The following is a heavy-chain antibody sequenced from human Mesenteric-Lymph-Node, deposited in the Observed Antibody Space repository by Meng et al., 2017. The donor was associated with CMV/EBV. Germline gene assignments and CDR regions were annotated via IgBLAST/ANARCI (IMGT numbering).Heavy chain of an antibody. J-gene: IGHJ4*02. D-gene: IGHD4-17*01. CDR1: GYGFTDYW. Sequence: CNVSGYGFTDYWIGWVRQMPGRGLEWMGIIFPDDSDTKYSPSFRGQVTISADKSTGTAYLMWSSLKPSDTATYYCARRGDGDAFFDSWGQGSLVTVSS. CDR3: ARRGDGDAFFDS. CDR2: IFPDDSDT. V-gene: IGHV5-51*01.